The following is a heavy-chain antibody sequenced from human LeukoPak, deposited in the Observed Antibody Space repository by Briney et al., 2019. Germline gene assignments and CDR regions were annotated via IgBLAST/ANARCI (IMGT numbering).Heavy chain of an antibody. CDR2: IREDGGQE. J-gene: IGHJ4*02. CDR1: GFTFTNHW. V-gene: IGHV3-7*01. CDR3: ARDGRGGHNDF. D-gene: IGHD4-23*01. Sequence: GGSLRLSCVGTGFTFTNHWMSWVRQPPGKGLEWVANIREDGGQENYVDSVKGRFIITRDNAKNSLFLQMATLRVDDTAVYYCARDGRGGHNDFWGQGTLITVSS.